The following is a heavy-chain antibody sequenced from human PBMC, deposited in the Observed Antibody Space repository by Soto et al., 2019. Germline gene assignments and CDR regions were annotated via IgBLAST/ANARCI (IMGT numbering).Heavy chain of an antibody. CDR2: IFYTGTT. CDR1: GGSINYNSYY. D-gene: IGHD2-8*01. Sequence: SSETLSLTCSVSGGSINYNSYYWGWIRQPPGKGLEWVGGIFYTGTTYYSPSLKDRVTISVDTSKNSFSLNLTSMTAADTAVYYCARDMHAGFTLYFDPWGQGTLVTVYS. CDR3: ARDMHAGFTLYFDP. J-gene: IGHJ5*02. V-gene: IGHV4-39*02.